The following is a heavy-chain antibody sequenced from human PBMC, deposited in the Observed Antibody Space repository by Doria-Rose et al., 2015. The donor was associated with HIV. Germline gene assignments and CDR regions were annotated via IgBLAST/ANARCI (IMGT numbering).Heavy chain of an antibody. V-gene: IGHV4-59*01. Sequence: QVQLQESGPGLVKPSETLSLTCSVSGGSISHYYWSWIRQPPGKGPEYIGDLLYTGSTNYSTSLKSRVSISIDTSKNKFSLRLSSVTAADTAVYYCARVLSGTYDYWGQGTLVTVSS. CDR1: GGSISHYY. D-gene: IGHD1-26*01. CDR3: ARVLSGTYDY. J-gene: IGHJ4*02. CDR2: LLYTGST.